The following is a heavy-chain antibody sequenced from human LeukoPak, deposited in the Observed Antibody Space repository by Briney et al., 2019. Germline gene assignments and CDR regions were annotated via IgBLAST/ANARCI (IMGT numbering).Heavy chain of an antibody. CDR3: ARDGGIIRFGGQDV. J-gene: IGHJ6*02. CDR2: MNRDGSEK. CDR1: GFTFSSYW. D-gene: IGHD3-16*01. Sequence: QSGGSLRLSCAAPGFTFSSYWMSWVRQAPGKGLEWVANMNRDGSEKNYVDSIKGRFTISRDNAANSLYLQMNSLRVEDTAVYYCARDGGIIRFGGQDVWGQGTTVIVS. V-gene: IGHV3-7*01.